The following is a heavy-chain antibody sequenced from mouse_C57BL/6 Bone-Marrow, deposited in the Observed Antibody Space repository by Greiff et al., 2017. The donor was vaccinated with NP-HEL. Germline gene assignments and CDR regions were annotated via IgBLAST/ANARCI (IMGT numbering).Heavy chain of an antibody. CDR1: GFSLTSYG. J-gene: IGHJ3*01. V-gene: IGHV2-2*01. CDR2: LWSGVST. CDR3: ARTSYYSNSWFAY. Sequence: VQVVESGPGLVPPSQSLSITCTVSGFSLTSYGVPWVRQSPGKCLYWLVVLWSGVSTDYNAAFISRLSISKDNSKSQVFFKMNSLQADDTAIYYCARTSYYSNSWFAYWGQGTLVTVSA. D-gene: IGHD2-5*01.